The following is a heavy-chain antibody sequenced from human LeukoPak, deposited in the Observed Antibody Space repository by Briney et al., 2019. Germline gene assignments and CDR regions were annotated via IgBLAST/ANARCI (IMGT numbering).Heavy chain of an antibody. CDR3: ARDLVTVTKGFDI. J-gene: IGHJ3*02. CDR1: ADSFSSHY. Sequence: TETLSLTCAVSADSFSSHYWTRIRQSPGTALEWIGYISYIGSTNYNPSLKSRVTISIDTSKNQFSLKLRSVTAADTAVYYCARDLVTVTKGFDIWGQGTMVSVSS. V-gene: IGHV4-59*11. D-gene: IGHD4-17*01. CDR2: ISYIGST.